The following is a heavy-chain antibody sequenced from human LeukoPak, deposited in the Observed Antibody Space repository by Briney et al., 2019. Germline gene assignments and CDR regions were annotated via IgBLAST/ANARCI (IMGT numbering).Heavy chain of an antibody. J-gene: IGHJ4*02. D-gene: IGHD2-15*01. Sequence: GGSLRLSCAASEFSVGSNYMTWVRQAPGKGLEWVSLIYSGGSTYYADSVKGRFTISRDNSKNTLYLQMNSLRAEDTAVYYCAKSGLNRFDYWGQGTLVTVSS. CDR1: EFSVGSNY. V-gene: IGHV3-66*01. CDR3: AKSGLNRFDY. CDR2: IYSGGST.